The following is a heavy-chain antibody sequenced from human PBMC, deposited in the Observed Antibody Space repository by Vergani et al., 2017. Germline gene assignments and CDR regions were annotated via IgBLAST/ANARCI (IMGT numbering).Heavy chain of an antibody. CDR2: IYYSGST. CDR3: TTPTLYYDILTGYYFADSFDY. CDR1: GGSISSYY. V-gene: IGHV4-59*01. D-gene: IGHD3-9*01. Sequence: QVQLQESGPGLVKPSETLSLTCTVSGGSISSYYWSWIRQPPGKGLEWIGYIYYSGSTNYNPSLKSRVTISVDTSKNQFSLKLSSVTAADTAVYYCTTPTLYYDILTGYYFADSFDYWGQGTLVTVSS. J-gene: IGHJ4*02.